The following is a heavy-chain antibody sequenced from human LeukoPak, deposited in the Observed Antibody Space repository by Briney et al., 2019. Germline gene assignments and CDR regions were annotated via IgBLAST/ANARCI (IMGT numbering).Heavy chain of an antibody. D-gene: IGHD5-18*01. Sequence: SETLSLTCTVSGGSISGYYWSWIRQPPGKGLEWIGYIYSSGSTNYNPSLKSRVTISVDTSKNQFSLKLSSVTAADTAVYHCAREAMYSYGNNFDYWGQGTLVTVSS. CDR1: GGSISGYY. CDR2: IYSSGST. CDR3: AREAMYSYGNNFDY. V-gene: IGHV4-59*01. J-gene: IGHJ4*02.